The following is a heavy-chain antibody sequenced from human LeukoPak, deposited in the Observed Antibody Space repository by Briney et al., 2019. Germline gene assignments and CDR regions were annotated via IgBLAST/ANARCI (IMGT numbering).Heavy chain of an antibody. CDR2: IYYSGST. CDR3: ARGRGFVYYSGSGSHNQPLPFDP. V-gene: IGHV4-59*01. CDR1: GGSISSYY. Sequence: SETLSLTCTVSGGSISSYYWSWIRQPPGKGLEWIGYIYYSGSTNYNPSLKSRVTISVDTSKNQFSLKLSSVTAADTAVYYCARGRGFVYYSGSGSHNQPLPFDPWGQGTLVTVSS. J-gene: IGHJ5*02. D-gene: IGHD3-10*01.